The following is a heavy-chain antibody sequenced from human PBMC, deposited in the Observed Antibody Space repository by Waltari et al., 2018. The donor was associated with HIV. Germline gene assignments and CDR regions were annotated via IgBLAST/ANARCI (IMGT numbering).Heavy chain of an antibody. CDR1: GSTFTADY. D-gene: IGHD3-22*01. Sequence: QVQLVQSGAEVKKPGASVKVPCKASGSTFTADYLTWVRQAPGQGLEWMGRINLNSGDTNYGQKFQGRVTMTRDTSISTAYMELSRLRSDDTAVYYCARDSYYYDSSGFFPDFWGQGTLVTVSS. V-gene: IGHV1-2*06. CDR2: INLNSGDT. CDR3: ARDSYYYDSSGFFPDF. J-gene: IGHJ4*02.